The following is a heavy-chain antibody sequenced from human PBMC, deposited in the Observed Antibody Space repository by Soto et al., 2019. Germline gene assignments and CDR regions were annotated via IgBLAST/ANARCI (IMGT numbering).Heavy chain of an antibody. CDR3: AKVLHDYGTNWVDS. CDR2: IYYSGTT. D-gene: IGHD3-16*01. V-gene: IGHV4-30-4*01. Sequence: SETLSLTCTVSGGSINSGDYYWSWIRQPPGEGLEWIGCIYYSGTTYYNPSLKSRVTISVDTSKNQFSLKLSSVTAADTAIYYCAKVLHDYGTNWVDSWGQGTQVTVSS. J-gene: IGHJ5*01. CDR1: GGSINSGDYY.